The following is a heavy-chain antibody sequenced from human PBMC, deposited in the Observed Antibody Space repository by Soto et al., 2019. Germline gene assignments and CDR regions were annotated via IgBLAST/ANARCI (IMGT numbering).Heavy chain of an antibody. CDR2: ISAYNGNT. D-gene: IGHD4-17*01. CDR3: ASGIYGDYSDYYYGMDV. V-gene: IGHV1-18*04. Sequence: ASVKVSCKASGYTFTSYGISWVRQAPGQGLEWMGWISAYNGNTNYAQKLQGRVTMTTDTSTSTAYMELRSLRPDDTAVYYCASGIYGDYSDYYYGMDVWGQGTTVTVSS. J-gene: IGHJ6*02. CDR1: GYTFTSYG.